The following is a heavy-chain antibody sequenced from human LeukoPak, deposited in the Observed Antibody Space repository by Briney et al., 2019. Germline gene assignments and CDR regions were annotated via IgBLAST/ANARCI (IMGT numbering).Heavy chain of an antibody. V-gene: IGHV4-30-4*08. CDR3: ARAVGDYGLDY. CDR2: IYYSGST. CDR1: GDSISSGDSY. Sequence: SETLSLTCTVSGDSISSGDSYWSWIRQPPGKGLEWIEYIYYSGSTYYNPSLKSRVTISVDTSKNQFSLKLSSVTAADTAVYYCARAVGDYGLDYWGQGTLVTVSS. D-gene: IGHD4-17*01. J-gene: IGHJ4*02.